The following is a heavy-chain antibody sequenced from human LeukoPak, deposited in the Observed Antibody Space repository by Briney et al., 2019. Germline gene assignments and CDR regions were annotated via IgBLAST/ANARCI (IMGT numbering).Heavy chain of an antibody. J-gene: IGHJ4*02. Sequence: GGSLRLSCAASGFTLSSYAMHWVRQAPGKGLEWVAVISYDGSNKYYADSVKGRFTISRDNSKNTLYLQMNSLRAEDTAVYYCAREDVVVVPAAHFDYWGQGTLVTVSS. D-gene: IGHD2-2*01. V-gene: IGHV3-30*04. CDR1: GFTLSSYA. CDR3: AREDVVVVPAAHFDY. CDR2: ISYDGSNK.